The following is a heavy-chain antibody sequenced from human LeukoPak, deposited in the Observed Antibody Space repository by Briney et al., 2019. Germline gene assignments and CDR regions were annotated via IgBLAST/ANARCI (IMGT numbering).Heavy chain of an antibody. V-gene: IGHV3-64*05. CDR3: VNDRGAY. CDR1: GFTFSSYG. D-gene: IGHD3-16*01. CDR2: ISSDGDST. Sequence: GGSLRLSCAASGFTFSSYGMHWVRQAPGKGLEYVSAISSDGDSTYYADSVKGRFTISRDNSKNTVYVQMSNLRPEDTAVYYCVNDRGAYWGQGTLVTVSS. J-gene: IGHJ4*02.